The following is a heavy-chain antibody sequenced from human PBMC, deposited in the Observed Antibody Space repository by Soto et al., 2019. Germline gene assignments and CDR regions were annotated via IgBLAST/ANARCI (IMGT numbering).Heavy chain of an antibody. Sequence: SETLSLTCTVSGGSISSGGYYWSWIRQHPGKGLEWIGYIYYSGSTYYNPSLKSRVTISVDTSKNQFSRKLSSVTAADTAVYYCARGRDRYGSGWSRPGRWFDPWGQGTLVTVSS. CDR3: ARGRDRYGSGWSRPGRWFDP. J-gene: IGHJ5*02. V-gene: IGHV4-31*03. D-gene: IGHD6-19*01. CDR1: GGSISSGGYY. CDR2: IYYSGST.